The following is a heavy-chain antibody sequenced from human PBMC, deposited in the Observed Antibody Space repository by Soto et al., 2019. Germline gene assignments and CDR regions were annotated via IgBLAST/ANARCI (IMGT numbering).Heavy chain of an antibody. CDR2: ISGSAGST. CDR3: AKAGGAAGTVDYFDY. J-gene: IGHJ4*02. Sequence: LRLSCAASGFTFNNYAINWVRQSPGKGLEWVSVISGSAGSTYYADSVKGRFTITRDNSKNTLYLQMSSLRAEDTAVYYCAKAGGAAGTVDYFDYWGQGTLVTVSS. CDR1: GFTFNNYA. D-gene: IGHD6-13*01. V-gene: IGHV3-23*01.